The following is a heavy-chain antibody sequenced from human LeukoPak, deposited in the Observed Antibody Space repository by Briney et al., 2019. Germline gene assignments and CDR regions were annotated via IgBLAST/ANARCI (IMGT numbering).Heavy chain of an antibody. CDR1: GGSISSGDYY. D-gene: IGHD3-22*01. J-gene: IGHJ3*02. Sequence: SETLSLTCTVSGGSISSGDYYWSWIRQPPGKGLEWIGYIYYSGSTYYNPSLKSRVTISVDTSKNQFSLKLSSVTAADTAVYYCARVSDYYDSSGYYASHAFDIWGQGTMVTVSS. V-gene: IGHV4-30-4*01. CDR3: ARVSDYYDSSGYYASHAFDI. CDR2: IYYSGST.